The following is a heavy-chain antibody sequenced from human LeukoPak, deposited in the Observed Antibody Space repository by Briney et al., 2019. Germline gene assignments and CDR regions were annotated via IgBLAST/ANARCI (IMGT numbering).Heavy chain of an antibody. J-gene: IGHJ4*02. CDR1: GFTFTSYS. CDR2: ISGSGGST. Sequence: GGSLRLSCAASGFTFTSYSMNWVRQAPGKGLEWVSAISGSGGSTYYADSVKGRFTISRDNSKNTLYLQMDSLRAEDTAVYYCARGDTYSSSWYGFHYWGQGTLVTVSS. D-gene: IGHD6-13*01. CDR3: ARGDTYSSSWYGFHY. V-gene: IGHV3-23*01.